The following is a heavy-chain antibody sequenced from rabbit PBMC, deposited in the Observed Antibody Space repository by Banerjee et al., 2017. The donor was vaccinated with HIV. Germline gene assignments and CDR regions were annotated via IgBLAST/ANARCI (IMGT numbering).Heavy chain of an antibody. V-gene: IGHV1S40*01. Sequence: QSLEESGGGLVKPGASLTLTCKASGFSFSSSYYMCWVRQAPGKGLEWIACIYGGSGSTYYASWAKGRFTISKSSSTTVTLQMTSLTAADTATYFCARRDFYAGCQFNLWGPGTLVTVS. CDR3: ARRDFYAGCQFNL. CDR1: GFSFSSSYY. J-gene: IGHJ4*01. CDR2: IYGGSGST. D-gene: IGHD4-2*01.